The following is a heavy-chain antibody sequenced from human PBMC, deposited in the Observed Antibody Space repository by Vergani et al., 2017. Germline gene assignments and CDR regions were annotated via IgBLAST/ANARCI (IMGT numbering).Heavy chain of an antibody. D-gene: IGHD6-13*01. CDR1: GFTVSSNY. V-gene: IGHV3-66*02. CDR2: IYSGGST. CDR3: ARAAAAGSLYYYGMDV. J-gene: IGHJ6*02. Sequence: EVQMVESGGGLVKPGGSLRLSCVASGFTVSSNYMSWVRQAPGKGLEWVSVIYSGGSTYYADSVKGRFTISRDNSKNTLYLQMNSLRAEDTAVYYCARAAAAGSLYYYGMDVWGQGTTVTVSS.